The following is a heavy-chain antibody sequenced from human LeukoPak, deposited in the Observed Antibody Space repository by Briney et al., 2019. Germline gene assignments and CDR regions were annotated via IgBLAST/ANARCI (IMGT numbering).Heavy chain of an antibody. D-gene: IGHD3-10*01. CDR2: ISGSGGST. J-gene: IGHJ6*02. Sequence: PGGSLRLSCAASGSTFSSYAMSWVRQAPGKGLEWVSAISGSGGSTYYADSVKGRFTISRDNSKNTLYLQMNSLRAEDTAVYYCAKDLGHLGFGYHYYYGMDVWGQGTTVTVSS. CDR1: GSTFSSYA. CDR3: AKDLGHLGFGYHYYYGMDV. V-gene: IGHV3-23*01.